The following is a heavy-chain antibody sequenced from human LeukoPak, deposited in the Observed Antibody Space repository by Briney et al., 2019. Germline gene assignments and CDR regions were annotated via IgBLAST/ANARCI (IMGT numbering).Heavy chain of an antibody. D-gene: IGHD3-10*01. Sequence: GGSLRLSCAASGFTFSSYEMNWVRQAPGKGLEWVSSISSSSYIYYADSVKGRFTISRDNAKNSLYLQMNSLRAEDTAVYYCARDGGRITMVRGVIDYWGQGTLVTVSS. CDR2: ISSSSYI. J-gene: IGHJ4*02. CDR1: GFTFSSYE. CDR3: ARDGGRITMVRGVIDY. V-gene: IGHV3-21*01.